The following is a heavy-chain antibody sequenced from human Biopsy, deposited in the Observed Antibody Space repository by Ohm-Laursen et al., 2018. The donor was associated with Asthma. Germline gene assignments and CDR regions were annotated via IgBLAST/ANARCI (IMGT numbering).Heavy chain of an antibody. Sequence: GSSVKVSCKISGYSLTDLSMHWVRQAPGQGLEWMGGHDHEEGGTVNARRFQGRVTMTEDTSIDTAYMELSGLRFDDTAIYYCAWPSPNRDILYYYYHMDVWGQGTTVIVSS. J-gene: IGHJ6*02. V-gene: IGHV1-24*01. D-gene: IGHD3-3*02. CDR1: GYSLTDLS. CDR2: HDHEEGGT. CDR3: AWPSPNRDILYYYYHMDV.